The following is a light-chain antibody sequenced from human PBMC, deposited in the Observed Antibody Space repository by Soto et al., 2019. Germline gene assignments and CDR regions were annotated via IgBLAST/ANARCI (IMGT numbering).Light chain of an antibody. CDR3: QQYNSLWT. J-gene: IGKJ1*01. Sequence: DIQMTQSPSTLSASVGDRVTITCRASQSISSWLAWYQQKPGKVPKLLIYDASSLESGVPSTFSGSGSGTEFTLTISSLQPDDFATYYCQQYNSLWTFGQGTKVEIK. CDR1: QSISSW. CDR2: DAS. V-gene: IGKV1-5*01.